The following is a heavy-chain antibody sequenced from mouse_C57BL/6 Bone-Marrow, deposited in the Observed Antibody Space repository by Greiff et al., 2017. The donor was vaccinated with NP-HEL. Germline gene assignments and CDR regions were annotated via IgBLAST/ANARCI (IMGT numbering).Heavy chain of an antibody. J-gene: IGHJ1*03. V-gene: IGHV1-4*01. Sequence: VKVVESGAELARPGASVKMSCKASGYTFTSYTMHWVKQRPGQGLEWIGYINPSSGYTKYNQKFKDKATLTADKSSSTAYMQLSSLTSEDSAVYYCERGYFDVWGTGTTVTVSS. CDR2: INPSSGYT. CDR1: GYTFTSYT. CDR3: ERGYFDV.